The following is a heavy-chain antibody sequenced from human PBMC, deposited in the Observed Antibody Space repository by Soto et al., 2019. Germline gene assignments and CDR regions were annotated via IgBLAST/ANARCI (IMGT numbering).Heavy chain of an antibody. CDR3: ARGIQLWSDYYYYYMDV. D-gene: IGHD5-18*01. CDR2: TYYRSKWYN. V-gene: IGHV6-1*01. CDR1: GDSVSSNSAA. Sequence: PSQTLSLTCAISGDSVSSNSAAWNWIRQSPSRGLEWLGRTYYRSKWYNDYAVSVKSRITINPDTSKNQFSLQLNSVTPEDTAVYYCARGIQLWSDYYYYYMDVWGKGTTVTVS. J-gene: IGHJ6*03.